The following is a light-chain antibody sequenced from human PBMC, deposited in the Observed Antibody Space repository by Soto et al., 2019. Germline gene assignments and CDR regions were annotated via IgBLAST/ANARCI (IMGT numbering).Light chain of an antibody. Sequence: QAVLTQPPSVSGAPGQRVTISCTGSSSNIGRGYDVHWYQQFPGSAPRLLLSGDSNRPSGVPDRFSGSRSGTSASLAITGLQAEDEADYYCQTFDSNLTISWVFGGGTKLTVL. V-gene: IGLV1-40*01. CDR2: GDS. J-gene: IGLJ3*02. CDR1: SSNIGRGYD. CDR3: QTFDSNLTISWV.